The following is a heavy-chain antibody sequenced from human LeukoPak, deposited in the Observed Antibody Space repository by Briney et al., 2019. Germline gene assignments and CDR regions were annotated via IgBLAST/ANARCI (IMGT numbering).Heavy chain of an antibody. Sequence: ASETLSLTCTVSGGSITSNSCYWGWIRQPPGKGLEWIGSIYYSGSTYYNPSLKSRVTISVDTSKNQFSLKLSSVTAADTAVYYCARPRGLIAVAGFDYWGQGTLVTVSS. D-gene: IGHD6-19*01. J-gene: IGHJ4*02. CDR2: IYYSGST. CDR3: ARPRGLIAVAGFDY. V-gene: IGHV4-39*01. CDR1: GGSITSNSCY.